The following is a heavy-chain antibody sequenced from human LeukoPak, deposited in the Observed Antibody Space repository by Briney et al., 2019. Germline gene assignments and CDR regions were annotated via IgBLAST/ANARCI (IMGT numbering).Heavy chain of an antibody. CDR3: VKSTRVTTAYYYYGMDV. CDR1: GFTFSSYW. CDR2: ISSHGGST. J-gene: IGHJ6*02. D-gene: IGHD4-17*01. V-gene: IGHV3-64D*06. Sequence: GGSLRLSCAASGFTFSSYWMHWVRQAPGKGLEYVSAISSHGGSTFYADSVKGRFTISRDNSENTLYFQMNSLRAEDTAVYYCVKSTRVTTAYYYYGMDVWGQGTTVTVSS.